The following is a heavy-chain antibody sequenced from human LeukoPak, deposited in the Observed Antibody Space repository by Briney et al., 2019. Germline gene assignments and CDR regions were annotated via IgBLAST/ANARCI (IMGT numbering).Heavy chain of an antibody. CDR3: ARDVATVTSDFDY. J-gene: IGHJ4*02. Sequence: PGGSLRLSCAASGFTFSSYSMNWVRQAPGKGLEWVSSISSSSSYIYYADSVKGRFTISRHNAKNSLYLQMNSLRAEDTAVYYCARDVATVTSDFDYSGQGTLVTVSS. D-gene: IGHD4-17*01. V-gene: IGHV3-21*01. CDR1: GFTFSSYS. CDR2: ISSSSSYI.